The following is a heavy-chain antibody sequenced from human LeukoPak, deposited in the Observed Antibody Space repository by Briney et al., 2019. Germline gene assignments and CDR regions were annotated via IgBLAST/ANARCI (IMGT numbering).Heavy chain of an antibody. CDR2: IYWNEDT. Sequence: SGPTLVNPTQTLTLTFTFSGLSRSTRGMGVGWIRQPPGKALEWLPLIYWNEDTRYSPSLKSRLTITKDPSRNQLVLTMTNMDPVDTPTYYCARKRHGPGITSFDYWGQGTLVTVPP. D-gene: IGHD3-3*01. CDR3: ARKRHGPGITSFDY. J-gene: IGHJ4*02. V-gene: IGHV2-5*01. CDR1: GLSRSTRGMG.